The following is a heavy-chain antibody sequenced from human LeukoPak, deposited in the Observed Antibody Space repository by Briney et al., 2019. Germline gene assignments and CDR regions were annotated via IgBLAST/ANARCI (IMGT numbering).Heavy chain of an antibody. J-gene: IGHJ4*02. CDR1: GFTFRSYG. V-gene: IGHV3-33*01. CDR2: IWYDGSSK. D-gene: IGHD2-2*01. CDR3: ARDTTYCSSTSCTIDY. Sequence: GGSLRLSCAASGFTFRSYGMHWVRQAPGKGLEWVAVIWYDGSSKYYADSVKGRFSIPRDNSKNTLYLQMNSLRAEDTALYYCARDTTYCSSTSCTIDYWGQGTLVTVSS.